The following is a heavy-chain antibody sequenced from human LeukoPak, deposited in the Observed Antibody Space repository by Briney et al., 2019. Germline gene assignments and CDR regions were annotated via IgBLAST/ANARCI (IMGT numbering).Heavy chain of an antibody. CDR3: ARALGIAVAGTGPNY. D-gene: IGHD6-19*01. CDR1: GYTFTGYY. V-gene: IGHV1-2*02. CDR2: INPNSGGT. Sequence: ASVKVSCKASGYTFTGYYMHWVRQAPGQGLEWMGWINPNSGGTNYAQKFQGSVTMTRDTSISTAYMELSRLRSDDTAVYYCARALGIAVAGTGPNYWGQGTLVTVSS. J-gene: IGHJ4*02.